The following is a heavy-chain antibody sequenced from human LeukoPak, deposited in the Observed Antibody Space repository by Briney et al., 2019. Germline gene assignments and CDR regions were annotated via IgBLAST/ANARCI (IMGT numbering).Heavy chain of an antibody. CDR3: ARDTTGYSSGWYGYFDY. CDR1: GGSISSSSYY. Sequence: SETLSLTCTVSGGSISSSSYYWGWIRQPPGKGLEWIGTISYTGSTYYIPSLKSRVTISVDTSKNQFSLNLSSVKAADTAVYYCARDTTGYSSGWYGYFDYWGQGTLVTVSS. J-gene: IGHJ4*02. D-gene: IGHD6-19*01. CDR2: ISYTGST. V-gene: IGHV4-39*02.